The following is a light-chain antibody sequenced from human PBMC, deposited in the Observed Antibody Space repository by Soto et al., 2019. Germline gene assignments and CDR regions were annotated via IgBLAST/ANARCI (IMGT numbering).Light chain of an antibody. Sequence: EIVLTQSPGTLSLSPGERATLSCRASQSVSSSYLAWYQQKPGQAPRLLSYGASSRANGIPDRFSGSGSGTDFTLTITRLEPEEFAMYYCQQYGSSPYTFGQGTKLEIK. CDR2: GAS. CDR3: QQYGSSPYT. V-gene: IGKV3-20*01. J-gene: IGKJ2*01. CDR1: QSVSSSY.